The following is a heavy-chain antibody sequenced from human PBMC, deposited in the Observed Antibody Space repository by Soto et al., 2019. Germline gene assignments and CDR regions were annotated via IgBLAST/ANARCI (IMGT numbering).Heavy chain of an antibody. D-gene: IGHD3-10*01. J-gene: IGHJ5*02. CDR2: IYYSGST. CDR3: ARELSNGFGGSDWFDP. CDR1: GGSISSYY. Sequence: SETLSLTCTVSGGSISSYYWSWIRQPPGKGLEWIGYIYYSGSTNYNPSLKSRVTISVDTSKNQFSLKLSSVTAADTAVYYCARELSNGFGGSDWFDPWGQGTLVTVSS. V-gene: IGHV4-59*01.